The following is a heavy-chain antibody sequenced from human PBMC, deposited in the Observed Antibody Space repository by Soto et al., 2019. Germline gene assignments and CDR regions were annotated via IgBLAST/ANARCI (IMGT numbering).Heavy chain of an antibody. V-gene: IGHV3-7*01. Sequence: EVQLVESGGGLVQPGGSLRLSCAASGFTFSSYWMSWVRQAPGKGLEWVANIKQDGSEKYYVDSVKGRFTISRDNAKNSLYLQMNSLRAEDTAVYYCARELDTPTSCYDYWGQGTLVTVSS. CDR2: IKQDGSEK. CDR1: GFTFSSYW. D-gene: IGHD2-2*01. CDR3: ARELDTPTSCYDY. J-gene: IGHJ4*02.